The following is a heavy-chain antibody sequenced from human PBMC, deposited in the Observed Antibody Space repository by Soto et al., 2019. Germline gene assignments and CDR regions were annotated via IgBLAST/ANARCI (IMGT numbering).Heavy chain of an antibody. CDR2: ISYDGSNK. D-gene: IGHD3-10*01. J-gene: IGHJ4*02. CDR1: GFTFSSYG. CDR3: AKDRLWFEQVLPDY. Sequence: GGSLRLSCAASGFTFSSYGMHWVRQAPGKGLEWVAVISYDGSNKYYADSVKGRFTISRDNTKNTLYLQMNSLRAEDTAVYYWAKDRLWFEQVLPDYWGQGTLVTVSS. V-gene: IGHV3-30*18.